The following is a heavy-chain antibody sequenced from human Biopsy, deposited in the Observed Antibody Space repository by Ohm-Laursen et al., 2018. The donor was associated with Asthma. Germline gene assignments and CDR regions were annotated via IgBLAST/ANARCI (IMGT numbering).Heavy chain of an antibody. CDR1: GFTFSNYG. Sequence: SLRLSCAASGFTFSNYGMHWVRRAPGKGLDWVAVISFDGTNRNYTDSVKGRFTISRDNSRNTLHLEMNSLRAEDTAVYFCAKEVFPGWELRRGPDSWGQGTLVTVPS. CDR2: ISFDGTNR. J-gene: IGHJ4*02. V-gene: IGHV3-30*18. CDR3: AKEVFPGWELRRGPDS. D-gene: IGHD1-26*01.